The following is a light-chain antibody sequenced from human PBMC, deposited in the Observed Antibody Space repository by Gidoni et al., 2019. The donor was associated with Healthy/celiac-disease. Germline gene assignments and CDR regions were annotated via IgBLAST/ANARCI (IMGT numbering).Light chain of an antibody. Sequence: ERVMTQSPATLSVSPGERATLSCRASQSVSSNLAWYQQKPGQAPRLLIYGASTRAPGIPARFSGSGSGTEFTLTISSLLSEDFAVYYCQQYNNWPPEWSFGQGTKLEI. CDR3: QQYNNWPPEWS. CDR1: QSVSSN. CDR2: GAS. J-gene: IGKJ2*03. V-gene: IGKV3-15*01.